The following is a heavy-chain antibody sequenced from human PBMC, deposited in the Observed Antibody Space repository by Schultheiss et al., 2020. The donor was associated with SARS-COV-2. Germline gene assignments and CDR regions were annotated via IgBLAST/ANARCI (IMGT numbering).Heavy chain of an antibody. CDR1: GYSSTSYW. J-gene: IGHJ5*02. D-gene: IGHD6-13*01. Sequence: GGSLRLSCKGSGYSSTSYWIGWVRQMPGKGLEWMGFIYLSDSDTRYSPSFQGQVTISADKSISTAYLQWSSLKASDTAMYYCASWIAAAGTGWFDPWGQGTLVTVSS. V-gene: IGHV5-51*01. CDR3: ASWIAAAGTGWFDP. CDR2: IYLSDSDT.